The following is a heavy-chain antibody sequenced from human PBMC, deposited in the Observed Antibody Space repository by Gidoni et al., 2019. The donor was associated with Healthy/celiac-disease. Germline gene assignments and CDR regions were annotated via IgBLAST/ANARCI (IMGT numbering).Heavy chain of an antibody. CDR3: ARLCKQKYQLLSPYYFDY. D-gene: IGHD2-2*01. V-gene: IGHV4-38-2*01. CDR2: IYHSGSP. J-gene: IGHJ4*02. CDR1: GYSISSGYY. Sequence: QVQLQESGPGLVKPSETLSRTCAVSGYSISSGYYWGWIRQPPGKGLEWIGSIYHSGSPYYNPSLKSRVTISVDTSKNQFSLKLSSVTAADTAVYYCARLCKQKYQLLSPYYFDYWGQGTLVTVSS.